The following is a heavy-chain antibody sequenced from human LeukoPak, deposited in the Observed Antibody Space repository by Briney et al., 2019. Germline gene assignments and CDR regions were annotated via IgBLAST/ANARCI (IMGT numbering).Heavy chain of an antibody. J-gene: IGHJ5*02. V-gene: IGHV1-69*01. Sequence: SVKVSCKASGGTFSSYAISWVRQAPGQGLEWMGGIIPIFGTANYAQKFQGRVTITADESTNTAYVELSSLRSEDTAVYYCARDGRGENWFDPWGQGTLVTVSS. CDR1: GGTFSSYA. CDR2: IIPIFGTA. D-gene: IGHD3-10*01. CDR3: ARDGRGENWFDP.